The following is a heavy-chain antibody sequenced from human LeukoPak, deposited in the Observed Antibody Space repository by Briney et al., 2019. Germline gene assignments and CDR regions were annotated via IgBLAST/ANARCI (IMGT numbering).Heavy chain of an antibody. J-gene: IGHJ4*02. CDR2: INHSGST. V-gene: IGHV4-34*01. Sequence: PSETLCLTCAAYGGSFSGYYWSWIRQPPGKGLEWIGEINHSGSTNYNPSLKSRVTISVDTSKNQFSLKLSSVTAADTAVYYCARRDDFWSGYYTTRGYYFDYWGQGTLVTVSS. CDR1: GGSFSGYY. D-gene: IGHD3-3*01. CDR3: ARRDDFWSGYYTTRGYYFDY.